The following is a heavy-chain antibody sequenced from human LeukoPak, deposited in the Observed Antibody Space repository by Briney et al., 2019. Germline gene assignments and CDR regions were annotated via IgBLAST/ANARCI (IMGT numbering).Heavy chain of an antibody. Sequence: GESLKISCKGSGNSFTSYWIGWVCQMPGKGLEWMGIIYPGDSDTRYSPSFQGQVTISADKSISTAYLQWSSLKASDTAIYYCARRGAAAGTLPYYYYMDVWGKGTTVTVSS. J-gene: IGHJ6*03. CDR1: GNSFTSYW. CDR3: ARRGAAAGTLPYYYYMDV. CDR2: IYPGDSDT. V-gene: IGHV5-51*01. D-gene: IGHD6-13*01.